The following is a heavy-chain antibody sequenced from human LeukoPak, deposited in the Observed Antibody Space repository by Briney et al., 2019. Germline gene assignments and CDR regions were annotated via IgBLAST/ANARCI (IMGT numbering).Heavy chain of an antibody. CDR2: IKQDGSEK. J-gene: IGHJ6*02. D-gene: IGHD3-16*01. Sequence: GGSLRLSCAASGFTFSSYWMSWVRQAPGRGLEWVANIKQDGSEKYYVDSVKGRFTISRDNAKNSLYLQMSNLRAEDTAVYFCARGGGLDVWGQGATVTVSS. CDR3: ARGGGLDV. CDR1: GFTFSSYW. V-gene: IGHV3-7*03.